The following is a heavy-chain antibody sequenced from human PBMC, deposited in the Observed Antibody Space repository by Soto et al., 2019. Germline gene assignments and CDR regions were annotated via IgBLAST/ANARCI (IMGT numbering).Heavy chain of an antibody. V-gene: IGHV4-38-2*01. D-gene: IGHD2-15*01. J-gene: IGHJ5*02. CDR3: ASNPRGCPGGSCPSVTGPLGLRNNWFDP. CDR2: IYHSGST. Sequence: SETLSLTCAVSGYSISSGYYWGWIRQPPGKGLEWIGSIYHSGSTYYNPSLKSRVTISVDTSKNQFSLKLSSVTAADTAVYYCASNPRGCPGGSCPSVTGPLGLRNNWFDPWGQGTLDTVSS. CDR1: GYSISSGYY.